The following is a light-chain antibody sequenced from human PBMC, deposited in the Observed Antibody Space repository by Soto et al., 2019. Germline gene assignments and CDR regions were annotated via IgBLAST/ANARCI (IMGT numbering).Light chain of an antibody. CDR1: SSDVGGYNY. J-gene: IGLJ1*01. CDR2: DVS. CDR3: SSYTSSSTLWV. Sequence: QSVLTQPASVSGSPGQSITISCTGTSSDVGGYNYVSWYQQHPGKAPKLMTYDVSNRPSGVSNRFSGSKSGNTASLTISGLQAEDEADYYCSSYTSSSTLWVFGTGTKLTVL. V-gene: IGLV2-14*01.